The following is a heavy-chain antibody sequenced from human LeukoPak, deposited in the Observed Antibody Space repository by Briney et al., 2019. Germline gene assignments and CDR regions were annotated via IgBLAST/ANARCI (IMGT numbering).Heavy chain of an antibody. Sequence: SVKVSCKASGYTFTYRYLHWVRQAPGQALEWMGWITPFNGNTNYAQKFQDRVTITRDRSMSTAYMELSSLRSEDTAVYYCAAEGAAGSRRKDAFDIWGQGTMVTVSS. CDR1: GYTFTYRY. CDR3: AAEGAAGSRRKDAFDI. CDR2: ITPFNGNT. J-gene: IGHJ3*02. D-gene: IGHD6-13*01. V-gene: IGHV1-45*02.